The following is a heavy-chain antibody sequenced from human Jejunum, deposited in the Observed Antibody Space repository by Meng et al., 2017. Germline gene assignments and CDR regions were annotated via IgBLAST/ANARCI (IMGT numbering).Heavy chain of an antibody. Sequence: SGPTLVKPTQTLTLTCTFSGLSLTTSGVGVGWIRQPPGQALEWLAVIYWDDDKRYNPSLKSRLTVSKDTSKNQVVLTMTNMDPVDTATYYCAHRFPGYYGGWNGGYFDSWGQGTLVTVSS. J-gene: IGHJ4*02. CDR2: IYWDDDK. V-gene: IGHV2-5*02. CDR1: GLSLTTSGVG. D-gene: IGHD6-19*01. CDR3: AHRFPGYYGGWNGGYFDS.